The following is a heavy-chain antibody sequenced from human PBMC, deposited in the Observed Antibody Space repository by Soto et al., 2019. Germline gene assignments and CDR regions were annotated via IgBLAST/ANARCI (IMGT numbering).Heavy chain of an antibody. D-gene: IGHD3-3*01. J-gene: IGHJ6*04. Sequence: SETRSLTCTVSGGSISSGGYYWSWIRQHPGKGLEWIGYIYYSGSIYYNPSLKSRVTISVDTSKNQFSLKLSSVTAADTAVYYCASHYDFWSGYPAADYGMDVWGKGTTVTVSS. V-gene: IGHV4-31*03. CDR1: GGSISSGGYY. CDR2: IYYSGSI. CDR3: ASHYDFWSGYPAADYGMDV.